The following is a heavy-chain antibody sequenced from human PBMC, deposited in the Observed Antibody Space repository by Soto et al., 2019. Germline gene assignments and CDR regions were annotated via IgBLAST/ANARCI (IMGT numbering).Heavy chain of an antibody. D-gene: IGHD6-6*01. CDR3: AKDMVESRPEVN. J-gene: IGHJ4*02. CDR1: GFPFSIYA. Sequence: GGSLRLSCAASGFPFSIYAMSLVRQAPGKGLEWVSAISGSGGSTYYADSVKGRFTISRDNSKNTLYLQMNRLRAEDTAVYYCAKDMVESRPEVNWGQGTLVTVSS. CDR2: ISGSGGST. V-gene: IGHV3-23*01.